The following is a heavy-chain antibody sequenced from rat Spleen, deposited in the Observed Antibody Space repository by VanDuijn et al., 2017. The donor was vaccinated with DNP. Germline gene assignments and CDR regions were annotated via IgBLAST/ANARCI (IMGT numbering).Heavy chain of an antibody. V-gene: IGHV2-47*01. J-gene: IGHJ2*01. Sequence: QVQLMESGPGLVQPSQTLSLTCTISGLSLTSNSINWIRQPPGKGLEWLGVIWSSGGTDYNSAIKSRLSISRDTSKSQVFLNMNSLQTEDTAMYFCARFIAGYYFDYWGQGVMVTVSS. CDR3: ARFIAGYYFDY. CDR1: GLSLTSNS. D-gene: IGHD4-3*01. CDR2: IWSSGGT.